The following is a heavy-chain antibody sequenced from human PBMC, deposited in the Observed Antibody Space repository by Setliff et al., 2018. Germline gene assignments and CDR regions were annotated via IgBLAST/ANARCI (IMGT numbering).Heavy chain of an antibody. Sequence: LRLSCAASGFVFSTYGMHWVRQAPGKGLEWVAVIWSDGSYEYYADSVKGRFTISRDNSKNTLDLQINNLRPEDTAVYFCAKDSYYGSGTPWYFDYWGQGTLVTVSS. CDR1: GFVFSTYG. CDR2: IWSDGSYE. D-gene: IGHD3-10*01. J-gene: IGHJ4*02. CDR3: AKDSYYGSGTPWYFDY. V-gene: IGHV3-33*06.